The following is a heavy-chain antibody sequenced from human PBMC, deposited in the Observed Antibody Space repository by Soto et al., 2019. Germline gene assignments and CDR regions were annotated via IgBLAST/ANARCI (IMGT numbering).Heavy chain of an antibody. J-gene: IGHJ4*02. Sequence: SETLSLTCAVSGYSISSGYYWGWIRQPPGKGLEWIGSIYHSGSTYYNPSLKSRVTISVDTSKNQFSLKLSSVTAADTAVYYCARGTAIVVVIIDYWGQGTLVTVSS. D-gene: IGHD3-22*01. CDR3: ARGTAIVVVIIDY. CDR2: IYHSGST. V-gene: IGHV4-38-2*01. CDR1: GYSISSGYY.